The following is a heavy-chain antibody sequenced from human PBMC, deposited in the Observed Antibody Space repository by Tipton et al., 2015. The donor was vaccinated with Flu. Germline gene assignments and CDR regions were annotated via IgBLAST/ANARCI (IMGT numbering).Heavy chain of an antibody. CDR3: AREWGDAFDI. D-gene: IGHD3-16*01. J-gene: IGHJ3*02. CDR2: IYYSGSI. CDR1: GGSISSHY. V-gene: IGHV4-59*11. Sequence: TLSLTCTVYGGSISSHYWSWIRQPPGKGLEWIGYIYYSGSISYNPSLKSRVTISVDTSKNQFSLKLSSVTAADTAVYYCAREWGDAFDIWGQGTMVTVSS.